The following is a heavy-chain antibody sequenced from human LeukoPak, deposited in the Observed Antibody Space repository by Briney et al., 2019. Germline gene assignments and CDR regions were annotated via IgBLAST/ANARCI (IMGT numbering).Heavy chain of an antibody. Sequence: ASVKVSCKASGYTFTYYYIHWVRQAPGQGLEWTGWINPDSGDTKYVQKFQGRVTMTRDTSISTAYIDLSSLRSDDTAVYYCARDPYGDNHLDYWGQGTLVTVSS. V-gene: IGHV1-2*02. CDR2: INPDSGDT. J-gene: IGHJ4*02. D-gene: IGHD4-17*01. CDR3: ARDPYGDNHLDY. CDR1: GYTFTYYY.